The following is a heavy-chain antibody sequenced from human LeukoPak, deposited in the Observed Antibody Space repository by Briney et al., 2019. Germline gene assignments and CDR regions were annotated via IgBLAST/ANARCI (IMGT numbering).Heavy chain of an antibody. CDR2: ITASGGT. CDR1: GFTFSSYA. CDR3: ARRDYYSAYDS. Sequence: GGSLRLSCAAFGFTFSSYAMGWVRQAPGKGLEWVSTITASGGTYYADSVKGRFTISRDNSKNTLYLQMSSLRAEDTAMYYCARRDYYSAYDSWGQGTLVTVSS. D-gene: IGHD5-24*01. J-gene: IGHJ4*02. V-gene: IGHV3-23*01.